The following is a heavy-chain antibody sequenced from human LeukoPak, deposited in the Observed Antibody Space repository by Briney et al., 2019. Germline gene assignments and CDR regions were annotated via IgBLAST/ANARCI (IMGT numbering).Heavy chain of an antibody. CDR2: IYCSGST. CDR3: ARGGGMGHYYYYMDV. CDR1: GGSISSYY. J-gene: IGHJ6*03. D-gene: IGHD5-24*01. V-gene: IGHV4-59*01. Sequence: SETLSVTCTVSGGSISSYYWSWIRQPPGKGLEWIGYIYCSGSTNYNPSLKSRVTISVDTSKNQFSLKLSSVTAADTAVYHCARGGGMGHYYYYMDVWGKGTTVTISS.